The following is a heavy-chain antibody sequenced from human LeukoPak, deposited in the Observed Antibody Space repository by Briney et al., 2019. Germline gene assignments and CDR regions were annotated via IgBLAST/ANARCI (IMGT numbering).Heavy chain of an antibody. CDR3: ARGYCSSTSCSNTGWFDP. Sequence: ASVKVSCKASGYTFTSYDINWVRQATGQGLEWMGWMNPNSGNTGYAQKFQGRVTMTRNTSISTAYMELSGLRSEDTAVYYCARGYCSSTSCSNTGWFDPWGQGTLVTVSS. CDR1: GYTFTSYD. V-gene: IGHV1-8*01. D-gene: IGHD2-2*01. CDR2: MNPNSGNT. J-gene: IGHJ5*02.